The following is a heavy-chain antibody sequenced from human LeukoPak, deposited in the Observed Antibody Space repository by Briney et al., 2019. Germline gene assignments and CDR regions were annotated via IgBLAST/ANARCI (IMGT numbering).Heavy chain of an antibody. D-gene: IGHD2-15*01. CDR3: ARGVVGYGMDV. Sequence: SETLSLTCAVSGGSISSGGSSWSWIRQPPGKGLEWIGYIYHSGSTYYNPSLKSRVTISVDRPKNQFSPKLSSVTAADTAVYYCARGVVGYGMDVWGQGTTVTVSS. J-gene: IGHJ6*02. V-gene: IGHV4-30-2*01. CDR1: GGSISSGGSS. CDR2: IYHSGST.